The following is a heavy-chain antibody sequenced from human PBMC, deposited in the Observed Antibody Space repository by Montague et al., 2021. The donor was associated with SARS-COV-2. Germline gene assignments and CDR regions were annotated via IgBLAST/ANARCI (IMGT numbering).Heavy chain of an antibody. CDR2: IYHSGTN. CDR1: GFSIGSGDY. Sequence: SETLSLTCTVSGFSIGSGDYWGWIRQPPGKGLEWIGSIYHSGTNYYNPSLQSRLTMSIDTSTNQFSLRLTSVTAAAAAVFFCVREKAGGLRNVFDIWGQGTTVTVSS. V-gene: IGHV4-38-2*02. J-gene: IGHJ3*02. CDR3: VREKAGGLRNVFDI.